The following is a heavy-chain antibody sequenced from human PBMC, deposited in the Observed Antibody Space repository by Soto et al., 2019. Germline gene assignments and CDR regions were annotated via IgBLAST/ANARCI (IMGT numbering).Heavy chain of an antibody. Sequence: ASVKVSCKASGYTFTSYDSNWVRQATGQGLEWMGWMNPNSGNTGYAQKFQGRVTMTRNTSISTAYMELSSLRSEDTAVYYCARGSRLFKIGYCSSTSCLKFDYWGQGTLVTVSS. J-gene: IGHJ4*02. D-gene: IGHD2-2*01. V-gene: IGHV1-8*01. CDR2: MNPNSGNT. CDR3: ARGSRLFKIGYCSSTSCLKFDY. CDR1: GYTFTSYD.